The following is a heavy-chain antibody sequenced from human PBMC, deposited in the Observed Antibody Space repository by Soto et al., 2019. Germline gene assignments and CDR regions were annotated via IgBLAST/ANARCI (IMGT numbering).Heavy chain of an antibody. J-gene: IGHJ5*02. Sequence: QLQLQESGPGLVKPSETLSLTCTVSGGSISSSSYYWGWIRQPPGKGLEWIGSIYYSGSTYYNPSLKCRVTLPVNTSKNQFSLKLSSLTAADTAVYYCARRPTFGGVIVANWFDPWGPGTLVTVSS. V-gene: IGHV4-39*01. CDR1: GGSISSSSYY. D-gene: IGHD3-16*02. CDR3: ARRPTFGGVIVANWFDP. CDR2: IYYSGST.